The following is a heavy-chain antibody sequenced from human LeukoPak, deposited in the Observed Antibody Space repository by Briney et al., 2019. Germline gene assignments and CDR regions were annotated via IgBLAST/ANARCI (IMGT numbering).Heavy chain of an antibody. V-gene: IGHV3-74*01. Sequence: PGRSLRLSCAASGFTFSSYWMHWVRQAPGKGLVWVSRINSDGTTTNYADSVKGRFTISRDNAKNTLYLQMNSLRAEDTAVYYCARENSNTGAFDIWGQGTMVTVSS. CDR2: INSDGTTT. CDR3: ARENSNTGAFDI. J-gene: IGHJ3*02. D-gene: IGHD6-13*01. CDR1: GFTFSSYW.